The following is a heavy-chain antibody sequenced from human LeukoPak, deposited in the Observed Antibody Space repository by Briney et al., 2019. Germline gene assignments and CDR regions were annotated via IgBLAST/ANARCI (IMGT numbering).Heavy chain of an antibody. J-gene: IGHJ4*02. CDR1: GFSLSTNGVA. D-gene: IGHD2-15*01. V-gene: IGHV2-5*01. Sequence: SGPTLVNPTQTLTLTCTVSGFSLSTNGVAVGWIRQPPGKALEWLGMIFWNDEMRYSPSLKSRLSINKDTSKNQVVLTMTNMDPADTATYYCAHSVRTYSYVNDYWGQGSLVTVSS. CDR3: AHSVRTYSYVNDY. CDR2: IFWNDEM.